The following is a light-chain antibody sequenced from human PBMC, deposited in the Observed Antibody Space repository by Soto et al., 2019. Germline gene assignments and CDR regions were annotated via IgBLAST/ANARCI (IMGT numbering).Light chain of an antibody. CDR3: QQDGRA. Sequence: EIVLTQSPGTLSLSPGERATLSCRASQSVSSSYLAWYQQKPCQAPRLLIYVASSRAPGIPDRVSGSGSGTDFTLTISRMEPESVAVYYCQQDGRAFGQETKVEIK. J-gene: IGKJ1*01. CDR1: QSVSSSY. V-gene: IGKV3-20*01. CDR2: VAS.